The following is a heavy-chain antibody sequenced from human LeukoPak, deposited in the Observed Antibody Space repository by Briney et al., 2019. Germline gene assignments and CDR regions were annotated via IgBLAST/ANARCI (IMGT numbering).Heavy chain of an antibody. CDR3: ARDAGYYYGSSGYGPFDY. J-gene: IGHJ4*02. V-gene: IGHV1-46*01. CDR2: INPSGGST. D-gene: IGHD3-22*01. CDR1: GYTFTSYY. Sequence: ASVKVSCKASGYTFTSYYMHWVRQAPGQGLEWMGIINPSGGSTSYAQKFQGRVTMARDTSTSTVYMELSSLRSEDTAVYYCARDAGYYYGSSGYGPFDYWGQGTLVTVSS.